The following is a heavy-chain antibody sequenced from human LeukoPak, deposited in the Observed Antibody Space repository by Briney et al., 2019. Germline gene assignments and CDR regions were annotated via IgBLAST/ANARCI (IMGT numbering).Heavy chain of an antibody. Sequence: SETLSLTCAVYGGSFSGYYWSWISQPPGKGLEWIGEINHSGSTNYNPSLKSRVTISVDTSKNQFSLKLSSVTAADTAVYYCARGGDYYDSSGYSVDAFDIWGQGTMVTVSS. CDR1: GGSFSGYY. D-gene: IGHD3-22*01. J-gene: IGHJ3*02. CDR3: ARGGDYYDSSGYSVDAFDI. V-gene: IGHV4-34*01. CDR2: INHSGST.